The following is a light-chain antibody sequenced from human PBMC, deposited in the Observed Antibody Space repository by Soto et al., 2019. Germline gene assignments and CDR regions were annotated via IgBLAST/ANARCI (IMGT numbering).Light chain of an antibody. Sequence: ALQLTQTPSSLSASVGDRVSMTCRASQVIRSALAWYQQKPGNPPELLIYDASTLEVGVPSRFSGSGSGTHFTLTISNVQPEEFATNYCQQFHSSSIASGQGTRLEIK. CDR3: QQFHSSSIA. CDR1: QVIRSA. V-gene: IGKV1-13*02. J-gene: IGKJ5*01. CDR2: DAS.